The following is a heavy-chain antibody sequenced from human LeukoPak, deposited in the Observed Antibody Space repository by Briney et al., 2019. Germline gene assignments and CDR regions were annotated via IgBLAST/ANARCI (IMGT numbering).Heavy chain of an antibody. CDR3: VKDILMVRGGIPYYMDV. J-gene: IGHJ6*03. D-gene: IGHD3-10*01. Sequence: GGTLRLSCAASGFTFSSYGMHWVRQPPGKGLEWVAVIWYDGSNKYYADSVKGGFTISRGNSKNTLYLQMNCLRGEDTGVYYCVKDILMVRGGIPYYMDVWGKGTTVTVSS. CDR2: IWYDGSNK. V-gene: IGHV3-33*06. CDR1: GFTFSSYG.